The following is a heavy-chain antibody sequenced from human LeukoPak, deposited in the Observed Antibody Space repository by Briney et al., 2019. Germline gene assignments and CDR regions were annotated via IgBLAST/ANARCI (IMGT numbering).Heavy chain of an antibody. CDR1: GGSISSYY. CDR3: ARDTSPYSSSQYQGRVRFDP. Sequence: SETLSLTCTVSGGSISSYYWSWIRQPPGKGLEWIGYIYYSGSTNYNPSLKSRVTISVDTSKNQFSLKLSSVTAADTAVYYCARDTSPYSSSQYQGRVRFDPLGQGTLVTVSS. D-gene: IGHD6-13*01. J-gene: IGHJ5*02. V-gene: IGHV4-59*01. CDR2: IYYSGST.